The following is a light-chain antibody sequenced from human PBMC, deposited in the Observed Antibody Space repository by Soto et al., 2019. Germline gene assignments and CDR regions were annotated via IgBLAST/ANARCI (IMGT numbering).Light chain of an antibody. V-gene: IGKV1-5*03. CDR3: QQYNTYPLT. J-gene: IGKJ4*01. Sequence: DIQMTQSPSTLSASVGDRVTITCRASQSISTWLAWYQQKPGKAPKLLIYKASNLEGGVPSRFSGSRSGTEFTITITSLQPDDFETYYCQQYNTYPLTFGGGTTVEIK. CDR2: KAS. CDR1: QSISTW.